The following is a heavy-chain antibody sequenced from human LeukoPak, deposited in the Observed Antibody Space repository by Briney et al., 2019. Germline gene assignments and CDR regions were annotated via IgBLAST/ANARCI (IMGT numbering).Heavy chain of an antibody. Sequence: ASVKVSCKASGYTFTSYAMNWVRQAPGQGPEWMGWINTKTGNPTYGQGFTGRFVFSLDTSVSTAYLQISSLKAEDSAVYYCARNNADGEGRFSYWGQGTLVTVSS. CDR3: ARNNADGEGRFSY. V-gene: IGHV7-4-1*02. J-gene: IGHJ4*02. D-gene: IGHD1-14*01. CDR2: INTKTGNP. CDR1: GYTFTSYA.